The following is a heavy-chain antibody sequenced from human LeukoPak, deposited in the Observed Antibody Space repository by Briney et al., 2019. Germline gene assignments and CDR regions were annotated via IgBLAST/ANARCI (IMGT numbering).Heavy chain of an antibody. V-gene: IGHV1-8*01. CDR3: ARVPDLRYCSGGSCYRFDY. Sequence: ASVKVSCKXSGYTFTSYDINWVRQATGQGLEWMGWMNPNSGNTGYAQKFQGRVTMTRSTSISTAYMELSSLRSEDTAVYYCARVPDLRYCSGGSCYRFDYWGQGTLVTVSS. CDR2: MNPNSGNT. D-gene: IGHD2-15*01. CDR1: GYTFTSYD. J-gene: IGHJ4*02.